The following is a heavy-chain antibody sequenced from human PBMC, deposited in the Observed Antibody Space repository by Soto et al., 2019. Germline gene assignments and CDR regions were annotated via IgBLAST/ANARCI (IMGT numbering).Heavy chain of an antibody. CDR2: ISGSGGST. D-gene: IGHD3-9*01. Sequence: GGSLRLSCAASGFTFSSYAMSWVRQAPGKGLEWVSAISGSGGSTYYADSVKGRFTISRDNSKNTLYLQMNSLRAEDTAVYYCARESYDILTGYPGYYFDYWGQGTLVTVS. J-gene: IGHJ4*02. CDR1: GFTFSSYA. CDR3: ARESYDILTGYPGYYFDY. V-gene: IGHV3-23*01.